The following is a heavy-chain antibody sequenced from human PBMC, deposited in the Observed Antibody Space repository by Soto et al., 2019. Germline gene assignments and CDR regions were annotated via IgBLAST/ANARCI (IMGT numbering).Heavy chain of an antibody. V-gene: IGHV2-70*01. CDR3: ARIGKYSSGWYYFDY. CDR2: IDWDDDK. CDR1: GFSLSTSGMC. J-gene: IGHJ4*02. D-gene: IGHD6-19*01. Sequence: SGPTLVNPTQTLTLTCTFSGFSLSTSGMCVSWIRQPPGKALEWLALIDWDDDKYYSTSLKTRLTISKDTSKNQVVLTMTNMDPVDTATYYCARIGKYSSGWYYFDYWGQGTLVTVSS.